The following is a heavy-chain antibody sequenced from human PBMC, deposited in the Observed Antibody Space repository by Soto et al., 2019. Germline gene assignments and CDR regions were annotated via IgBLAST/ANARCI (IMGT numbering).Heavy chain of an antibody. D-gene: IGHD5-12*01. V-gene: IGHV5-51*01. Sequence: LKISCKGSGYSFTSYWIGWVRQMPGKGLEWMGIIYPGDSDTRYSPSFQGQVTISADKSISTAYLQWSSLKASDTAMYYCAKYSGYDYLGMDVWGQGTTVTVSS. CDR2: IYPGDSDT. CDR3: AKYSGYDYLGMDV. J-gene: IGHJ6*02. CDR1: GYSFTSYW.